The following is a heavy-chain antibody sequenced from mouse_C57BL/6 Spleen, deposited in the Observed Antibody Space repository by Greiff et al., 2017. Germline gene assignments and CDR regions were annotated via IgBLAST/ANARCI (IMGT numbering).Heavy chain of an antibody. V-gene: IGHV1-52*01. CDR3: ARGTTRGFAY. D-gene: IGHD3-3*01. CDR2: IDPSDSDT. CDR1: GYTFTSYW. J-gene: IGHJ3*01. Sequence: QVQLQQPGAELVRPGSSVKLSCKASGYTFTSYWMHWVKQRPIQGLEWIGNIDPSDSDTHYNQKFKDKATLTVDKSSSTAYMQLSSLTSEDSAVYYCARGTTRGFAYWGQGTLVTVSA.